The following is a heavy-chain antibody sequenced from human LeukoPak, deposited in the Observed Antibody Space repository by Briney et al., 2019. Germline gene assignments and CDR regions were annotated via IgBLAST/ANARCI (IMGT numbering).Heavy chain of an antibody. Sequence: GGSLRLSCAASGFTFSRSWMHWVRQAPGKGLMWVSRIDYDGRVISYADSVKGRFTISRDNSKNTLYLQMNSLRVEDTAVYYCVRAFELLSTPGDDFDFWGQGTLVTVSS. CDR2: IDYDGRVI. CDR3: VRAFELLSTPGDDFDF. V-gene: IGHV3-74*01. J-gene: IGHJ4*02. CDR1: GFTFSRSW. D-gene: IGHD2-15*01.